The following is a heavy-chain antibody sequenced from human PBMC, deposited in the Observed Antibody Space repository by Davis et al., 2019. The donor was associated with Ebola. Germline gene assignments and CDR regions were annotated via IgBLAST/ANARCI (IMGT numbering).Heavy chain of an antibody. CDR3: ARRLLRFLEWLPRGYFDY. CDR2: IYWDDDK. D-gene: IGHD3-3*01. Sequence: SGPTLVKPTQTLTLTCTFSGFSLSTSGVGVGWIRQPPGKALEWLALIYWDDDKRYSPSLKSRLTITKDTSKNQVVLTMTNMDPVDTATYYCARRLLRFLEWLPRGYFDYWGQGTLVTVSS. V-gene: IGHV2-5*02. CDR1: GFSLSTSGVG. J-gene: IGHJ4*02.